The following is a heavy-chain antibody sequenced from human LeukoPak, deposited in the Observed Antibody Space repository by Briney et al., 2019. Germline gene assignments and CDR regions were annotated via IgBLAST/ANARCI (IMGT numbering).Heavy chain of an antibody. D-gene: IGHD1-26*01. CDR2: ILNDGTNR. Sequence: PGGSLRLSCAASGFIFSTNEMHWVRQAPGKGLVWVSRILNDGTNRGYADSVKGRFTISRDNAKNTLYLQMNSLTGEDTAVYYCARGGVPGAYDIWGQGTMVTVS. CDR1: GFIFSTNE. CDR3: ARGGVPGAYDI. V-gene: IGHV3-74*01. J-gene: IGHJ3*02.